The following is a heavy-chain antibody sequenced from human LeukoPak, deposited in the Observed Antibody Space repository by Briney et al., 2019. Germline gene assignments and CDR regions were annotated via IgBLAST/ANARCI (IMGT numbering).Heavy chain of an antibody. CDR2: INHSGST. V-gene: IGHV4-34*01. D-gene: IGHD1-1*01. J-gene: IGHJ4*02. CDR1: GGSFSCYY. CDR3: ARAELDPEYYFDY. Sequence: PSETPSLTCAVYGGSFSCYYWSWIRQPPGKGLEWIGEINHSGSTNYNPSLKSRVTISVDTSKNQFSLQLSSVTAAYTAVYYCARAELDPEYYFDYWGQGTLVTVAS.